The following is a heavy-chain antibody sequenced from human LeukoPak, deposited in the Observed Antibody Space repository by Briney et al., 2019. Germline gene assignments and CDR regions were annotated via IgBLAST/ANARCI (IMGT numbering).Heavy chain of an antibody. CDR2: ISWNSGNI. V-gene: IGHV3-9*01. J-gene: IGHJ3*02. CDR3: AKDRAGDLDAFDI. Sequence: GRSLRLSCAASGFTFNDYAIHWVRQAPGKGLEWVSGISWNSGNIGYADSVKGRFTISRDNAKNSLYLQMNSLRAEDTALYYCAKDRAGDLDAFDIWGQGTMVTVSS. CDR1: GFTFNDYA. D-gene: IGHD4-17*01.